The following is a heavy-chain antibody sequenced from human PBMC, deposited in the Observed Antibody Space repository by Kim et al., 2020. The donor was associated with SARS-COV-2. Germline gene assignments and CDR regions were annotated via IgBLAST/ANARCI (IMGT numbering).Heavy chain of an antibody. J-gene: IGHJ5*02. Sequence: ASVKVSCKASGYTFTTYNIHWVRQAPGQGLEWMAIITPSGGGTTYAQKFQGRVTVTRDTSTSTVYMELSSLGSEDTAVYYCVRGGYHNSPTWGQGTLVTVSS. V-gene: IGHV1-46*01. CDR3: VRGGYHNSPT. D-gene: IGHD3-10*01. CDR2: ITPSGGGT. CDR1: GYTFTTYN.